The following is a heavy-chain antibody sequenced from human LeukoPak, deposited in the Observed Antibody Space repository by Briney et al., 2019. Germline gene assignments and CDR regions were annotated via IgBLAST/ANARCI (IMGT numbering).Heavy chain of an antibody. V-gene: IGHV1-69*13. CDR1: GGTFSSYA. D-gene: IGHD6-13*01. CDR3: ARQGYSSSRYPYYFDY. Sequence: GASVKVSCKASGGTFSSYAISWVRQAPGQGLEWMGGIIPIFGTANYAQKFQGRVTITADESTSTAYMELSSLRSEDTAVYYCARQGYSSSRYPYYFDYWGQGTLVTVSS. CDR2: IIPIFGTA. J-gene: IGHJ4*02.